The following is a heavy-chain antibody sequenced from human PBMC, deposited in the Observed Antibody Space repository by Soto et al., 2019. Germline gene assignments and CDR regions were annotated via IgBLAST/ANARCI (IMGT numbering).Heavy chain of an antibody. J-gene: IGHJ6*02. Sequence: SETLSLTCTVSGGSISSYYWSWIRQTPGKGLEWIGYIYYSGSTNYNPSLKSRVTISVDTSKNQFSLKLSSVTAADTAVYYCASSNIAAAGFYYYGMDVWGRGTTVTVSS. CDR2: IYYSGST. CDR1: GGSISSYY. CDR3: ASSNIAAAGFYYYGMDV. V-gene: IGHV4-59*01. D-gene: IGHD6-13*01.